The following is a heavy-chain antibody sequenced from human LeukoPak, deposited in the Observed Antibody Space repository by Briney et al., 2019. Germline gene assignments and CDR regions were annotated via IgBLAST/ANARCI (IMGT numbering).Heavy chain of an antibody. CDR3: ARDAYSLLEYYHYYGMDV. D-gene: IGHD2-15*01. Sequence: ASVKVSCKASGGTFSSYAISWVRQAPGQGLEWMGGIIPIFGTANYAQKFQGRVTITADESTSTAYMELSSLRSEDTAVYYCARDAYSLLEYYHYYGMDVRGQGTTVTVSS. CDR1: GGTFSSYA. J-gene: IGHJ6*02. CDR2: IIPIFGTA. V-gene: IGHV1-69*13.